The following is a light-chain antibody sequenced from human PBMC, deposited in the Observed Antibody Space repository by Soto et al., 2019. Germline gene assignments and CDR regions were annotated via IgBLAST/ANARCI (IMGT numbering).Light chain of an antibody. V-gene: IGLV1-44*01. CDR1: SSDVGSNT. Sequence: QSVLTQPPSASATPGQRVIISCSGRSSDVGSNTVNWYQQFPGAAPKLLIYSNDQRPSGVPDRFSASKSGTSASLAISGLQSEDEADYYCATWDDSLFGHVFGTGTKV. J-gene: IGLJ1*01. CDR2: SND. CDR3: ATWDDSLFGHV.